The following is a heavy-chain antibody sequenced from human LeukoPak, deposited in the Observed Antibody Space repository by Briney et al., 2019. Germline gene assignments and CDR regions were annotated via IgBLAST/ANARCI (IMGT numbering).Heavy chain of an antibody. D-gene: IGHD3-3*01. CDR3: ARLRYCDY. Sequence: GGSLRLSCAASGFTFSIYTIHWVRQAPGKGLEWVALISYDGSNKYYGDSVKGRFTISRDNSKNTLYLQMNSLRAEDTAVYYCARLRYCDYWGQGTLVTVSS. J-gene: IGHJ4*02. V-gene: IGHV3-30*04. CDR2: ISYDGSNK. CDR1: GFTFSIYT.